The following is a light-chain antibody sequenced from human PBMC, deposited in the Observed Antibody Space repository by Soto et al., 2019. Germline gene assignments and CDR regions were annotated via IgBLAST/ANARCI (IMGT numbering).Light chain of an antibody. CDR1: QSVSSY. CDR3: QQYIRWPLT. CDR2: DAS. V-gene: IGKV3-11*01. J-gene: IGKJ4*01. Sequence: EIVLTQSPATLSLSPGERATLSCRASQSVSSYLAWYQQKPGQAPRLLIYDASNRATGIPARFSGSGSGIEFTLTISGLQSEDFAVYYCQQYIRWPLTFGGGTKVDIK.